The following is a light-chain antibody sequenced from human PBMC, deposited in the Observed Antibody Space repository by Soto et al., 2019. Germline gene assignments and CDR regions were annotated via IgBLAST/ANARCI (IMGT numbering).Light chain of an antibody. V-gene: IGLV1-51*01. CDR2: DND. CDR3: GTWDDSLSAGV. J-gene: IGLJ2*01. Sequence: QSVLTQPPSVSAAPGQKVTISCSGSSSNIGNRHVAWYQQLPRTAPKLLIYDNDQRPSGIPDRFSGSKSGTSATLGITGLQTGDEADYYCGTWDDSLSAGVFGGGTTLTVL. CDR1: SSNIGNRH.